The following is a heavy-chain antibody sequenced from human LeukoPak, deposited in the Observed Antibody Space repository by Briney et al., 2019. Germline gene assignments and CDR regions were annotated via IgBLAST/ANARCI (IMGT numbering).Heavy chain of an antibody. CDR2: ISGSSSYR. D-gene: IGHD6-19*01. CDR3: ARDASGWSRDC. Sequence: GGSLSLSCAASGFTFSSYSMSWVRQAPGKGLEWVSLISGSSSYRYYADSMKGRFTISRDNAKNSLYLQMDSLRVEDTAVYYCARDASGWSRDCWGQGTLVTVSS. CDR1: GFTFSSYS. V-gene: IGHV3-21*06. J-gene: IGHJ4*02.